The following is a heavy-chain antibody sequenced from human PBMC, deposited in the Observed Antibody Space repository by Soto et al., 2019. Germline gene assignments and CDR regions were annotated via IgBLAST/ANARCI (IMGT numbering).Heavy chain of an antibody. CDR1: GGSISSINW. Sequence: QVHLQESGPGLVKPSGTLSLTCGVSGGSISSINWWSWVRQTPGQGLEWIGEIDYSGSTNYNPSLTSRVTMSIDKSKNQFFLNLTSVTAADTALYYCARSSGVSATNWFDAWGQGTLVTVSS. J-gene: IGHJ5*02. CDR2: IDYSGST. D-gene: IGHD3-10*01. CDR3: ARSSGVSATNWFDA. V-gene: IGHV4-4*02.